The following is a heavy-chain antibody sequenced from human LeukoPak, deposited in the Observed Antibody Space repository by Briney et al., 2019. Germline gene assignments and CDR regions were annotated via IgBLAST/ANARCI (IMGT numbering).Heavy chain of an antibody. V-gene: IGHV3-21*01. CDR2: ISSSSSYI. CDR3: ARASNSGYDLNWFDP. D-gene: IGHD5-12*01. J-gene: IGHJ5*02. Sequence: PGGSLRLSCAASGFTFSSYSMNWVRQAPGKGLEWVSSISSSSSYIYYADSVKGRFTISRDNAKNSLYLQMSSLRAEDTAVYYCARASNSGYDLNWFDPWGQGTLVTVSS. CDR1: GFTFSSYS.